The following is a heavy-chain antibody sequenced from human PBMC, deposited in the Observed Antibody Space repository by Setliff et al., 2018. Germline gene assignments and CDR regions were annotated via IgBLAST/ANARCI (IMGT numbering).Heavy chain of an antibody. Sequence: ASVKVSCKTSGYSFTSFDVNWVRQATGQGLEWLGYTKPSDGGTKYAQKFQGRVTMTRDISTSTFYMELSSLTSEDTALYYCARGVGAVGDFWGQGTLVTVSS. J-gene: IGHJ4*02. CDR2: TKPSDGGT. V-gene: IGHV1-8*01. CDR3: ARGVGAVGDF. D-gene: IGHD1-26*01. CDR1: GYSFTSFD.